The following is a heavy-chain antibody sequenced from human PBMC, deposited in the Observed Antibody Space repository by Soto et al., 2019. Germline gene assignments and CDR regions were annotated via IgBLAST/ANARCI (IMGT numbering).Heavy chain of an antibody. CDR2: IRSKAYGGTT. CDR1: GFTFGDYA. CDR3: TRDPTATDYGDFEGYYYGMDV. Sequence: GGSLRLSCTASGFTFGDYAISWGRQAPGKGLEWVGFIRSKAYGGTTEYAASVKGRFTISRDDSKSIAYLQMNSLKTEDTAVYYCTRDPTATDYGDFEGYYYGMDVWGQGTTVTVSS. V-gene: IGHV3-49*04. J-gene: IGHJ6*02. D-gene: IGHD4-17*01.